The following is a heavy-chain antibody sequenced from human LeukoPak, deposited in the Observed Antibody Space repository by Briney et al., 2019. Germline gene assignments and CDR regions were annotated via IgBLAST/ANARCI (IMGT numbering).Heavy chain of an antibody. Sequence: GGSLRLSCAASGFTYSSYSMNWVRQAPGKGLEWVSSISSSSSYIYYADSVKGRFTISRDNAKNSLNLQMNSLRAEDTAVYYCATGIAAAGTVYWGQGTLVTVSS. V-gene: IGHV3-21*01. CDR3: ATGIAAAGTVY. J-gene: IGHJ4*02. CDR2: ISSSSSYI. CDR1: GFTYSSYS. D-gene: IGHD6-13*01.